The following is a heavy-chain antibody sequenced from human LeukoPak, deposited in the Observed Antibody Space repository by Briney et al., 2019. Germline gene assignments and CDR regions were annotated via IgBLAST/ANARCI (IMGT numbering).Heavy chain of an antibody. V-gene: IGHV4-59*08. CDR1: GGSIRSYY. J-gene: IGHJ4*02. Sequence: SETLSLTCTVSGGSIRSYYWSWIRQPPGKGLEWVGYIFYSGTTDSNPSLKRRVTISVDTSKNQFSLKLSSVTAADTAVYYCARTYCSGGSCHFDYWGQGTLVTVSS. D-gene: IGHD2-15*01. CDR2: IFYSGTT. CDR3: ARTYCSGGSCHFDY.